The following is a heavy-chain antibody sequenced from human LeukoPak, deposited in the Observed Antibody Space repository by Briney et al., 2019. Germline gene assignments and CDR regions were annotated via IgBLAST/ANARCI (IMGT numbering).Heavy chain of an antibody. Sequence: GASVKVSCKASGYTFTSYGISWVRRAPGQGLEWMGWISAYNGNTNYAQKLQGRVTMTTDTSTSTAYMELRSLRSDDTAVYYCARDAGNWQLGELDYWGQGTLVTVSS. CDR1: GYTFTSYG. CDR2: ISAYNGNT. CDR3: ARDAGNWQLGELDY. D-gene: IGHD6-6*01. J-gene: IGHJ4*02. V-gene: IGHV1-18*01.